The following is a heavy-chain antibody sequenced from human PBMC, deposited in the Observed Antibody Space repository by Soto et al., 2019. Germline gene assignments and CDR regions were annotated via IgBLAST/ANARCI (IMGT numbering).Heavy chain of an antibody. Sequence: ASVKVSCKASGYTFTSYGISWVRQAPGQGLEWMGWISAYNGNTNYAQKLQGRVTMTTDTSTSTAYMELRSLRSDDTAVYYCARDGQDIVVVVAAPPGAHWFDPWGQGTLVTVSS. J-gene: IGHJ5*02. CDR1: GYTFTSYG. D-gene: IGHD2-15*01. V-gene: IGHV1-18*01. CDR3: ARDGQDIVVVVAAPPGAHWFDP. CDR2: ISAYNGNT.